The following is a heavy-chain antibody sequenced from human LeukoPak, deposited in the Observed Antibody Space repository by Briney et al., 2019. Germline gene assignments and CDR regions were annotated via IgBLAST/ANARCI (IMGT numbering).Heavy chain of an antibody. CDR3: ARHRYYDFWSGYFDAFDI. CDR1: GGSFSGYY. Sequence: SETLSLTCAVYGGSFSGYYWSWIRQPPGKGLEWIGSIYYSGSTYYNPSLKSRVTISVDTSKNQFSLKLSSVTAADTAVYYCARHRYYDFWSGYFDAFDIWGQGTMVTVSS. CDR2: IYYSGST. J-gene: IGHJ3*02. V-gene: IGHV4-34*01. D-gene: IGHD3-3*01.